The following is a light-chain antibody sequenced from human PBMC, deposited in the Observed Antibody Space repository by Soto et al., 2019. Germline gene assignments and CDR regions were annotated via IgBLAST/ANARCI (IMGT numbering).Light chain of an antibody. CDR2: GAS. CDR1: QSISSD. Sequence: EIVMTQSPATLSVSPGERATLSCRASQSISSDLAWYQQRSGQAPRLLIYGASTRAIGIPARFSGSGSGTEFTLTISRLEPEDFAVYYCQQYGSSPYTFGQGTKLEIK. CDR3: QQYGSSPYT. V-gene: IGKV3D-15*02. J-gene: IGKJ2*01.